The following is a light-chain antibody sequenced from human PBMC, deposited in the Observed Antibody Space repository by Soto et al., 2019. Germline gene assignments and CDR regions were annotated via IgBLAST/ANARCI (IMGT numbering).Light chain of an antibody. CDR3: QHYNNWPA. Sequence: EIVMTQSPATLSVSPGERATLSFRASQSVRSKLAWYQQKPGQAPRLLIYDASTRAPGVPARFSGSGSGTESTLTIRSLQSEDFAVYSCQHYNNWPAFGQGTKVEIK. CDR1: QSVRSK. CDR2: DAS. V-gene: IGKV3-15*01. J-gene: IGKJ1*01.